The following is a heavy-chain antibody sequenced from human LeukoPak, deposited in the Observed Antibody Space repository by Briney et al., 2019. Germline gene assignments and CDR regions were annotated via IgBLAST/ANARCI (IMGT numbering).Heavy chain of an antibody. CDR3: ARDFSASRGYYFYMDV. J-gene: IGHJ6*03. D-gene: IGHD6-19*01. Sequence: SETLSLTCTVSGGSISIGNYYWGWIRQPPGKGLVWIGTIHSSGSTYYNPSLNSRVTISKDTSKNQFSLQLNSVTAADTALYYCARDFSASRGYYFYMDVWGKGTTVTVSS. V-gene: IGHV4-39*07. CDR2: IHSSGST. CDR1: GGSISIGNYY.